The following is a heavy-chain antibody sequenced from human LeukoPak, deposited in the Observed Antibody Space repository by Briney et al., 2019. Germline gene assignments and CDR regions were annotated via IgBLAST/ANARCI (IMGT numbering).Heavy chain of an antibody. V-gene: IGHV3-7*01. J-gene: IGHJ4*02. Sequence: GGSLRLSCVAAGFTLRNTWMAWVRQAPGKGREWVANINQDASTKHYVDSVKGRFTISRDNAKNSLYLQMNSLRAEDTAVYYCARDQSGHLDYWGQGTLVTVPA. CDR3: ARDQSGHLDY. CDR2: INQDASTK. CDR1: GFTLRNTW. D-gene: IGHD1-26*01.